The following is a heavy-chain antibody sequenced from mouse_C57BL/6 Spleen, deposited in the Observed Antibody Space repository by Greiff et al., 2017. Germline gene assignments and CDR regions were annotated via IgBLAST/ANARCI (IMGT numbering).Heavy chain of an antibody. CDR1: GFTFSDYG. J-gene: IGHJ2*01. Sequence: EVKLEESGGGLVKPGGSLTLSCAASGFTFSDYGMHWVRQAPEKGLEWVAYISSGSSTIYYADTVKGRFTISRDNAKNTLFLQMTSLRSEDTAMYYCARTGTWDWGQGTTLTVSS. V-gene: IGHV5-17*01. CDR2: ISSGSSTI. D-gene: IGHD4-1*01. CDR3: ARTGTWD.